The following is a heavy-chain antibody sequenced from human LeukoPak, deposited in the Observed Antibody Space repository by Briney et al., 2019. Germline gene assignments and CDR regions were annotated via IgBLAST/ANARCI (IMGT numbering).Heavy chain of an antibody. CDR1: GYTFTSYY. J-gene: IGHJ4*02. CDR2: INSSGGST. Sequence: ASVTVSCTASGYTFTSYYMHWARQAPGQGLEWMGIINSSGGSTSYAQKFQGRVTMTRDTSTSTVYMELSSLRSEDTAVYYCARKSIKAAAGFDYWGQGTLVTVSS. D-gene: IGHD6-13*01. V-gene: IGHV1-46*01. CDR3: ARKSIKAAAGFDY.